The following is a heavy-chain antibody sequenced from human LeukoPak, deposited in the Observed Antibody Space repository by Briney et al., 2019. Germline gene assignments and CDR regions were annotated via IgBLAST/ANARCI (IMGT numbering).Heavy chain of an antibody. CDR1: GFTFSSYA. J-gene: IGHJ4*02. CDR3: ANAWELRVNYFDY. V-gene: IGHV3-23*01. CDR2: ISGSGGST. Sequence: GGSLRLSCAASGFTFSSYAMSWVRQAPGKGLEWVSAISGSGGSTYYADSVKGRFTISRDNSKNTLYLQMNSLRAEDTAVYYCANAWELRVNYFDYWGQGTLVTVSS. D-gene: IGHD1-26*01.